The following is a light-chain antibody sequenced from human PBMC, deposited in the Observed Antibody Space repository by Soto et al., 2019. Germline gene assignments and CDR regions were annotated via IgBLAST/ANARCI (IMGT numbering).Light chain of an antibody. CDR3: SSYTSSTTRV. J-gene: IGLJ1*01. Sequence: QSALTQPASVSGSPGQSITISCTGTSSDVGDYNYVSWDQQHPGKAPKLMIYDVSNRPSGVSNRFSGSKSGSTASLTISGLQADDEADYYCSSYTSSTTRVFGTGTKLTVL. V-gene: IGLV2-14*01. CDR2: DVS. CDR1: SSDVGDYNY.